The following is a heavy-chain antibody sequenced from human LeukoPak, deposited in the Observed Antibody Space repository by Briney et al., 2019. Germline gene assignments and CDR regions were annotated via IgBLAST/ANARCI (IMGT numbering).Heavy chain of an antibody. D-gene: IGHD2-2*01. CDR2: ISANNGET. CDR3: ARVPPSAHQLLSSDY. J-gene: IGHJ4*02. V-gene: IGHV1-18*04. CDR1: GYTFTNYG. Sequence: ASVMVSCKASGYTFTNYGISWVRQAPGQGLEWMPWISANNGETRYAQNLQGRVTMTTDTSTSTAYMELRSLRSDDTAVYYCARVPPSAHQLLSSDYWGQGTQVTVSS.